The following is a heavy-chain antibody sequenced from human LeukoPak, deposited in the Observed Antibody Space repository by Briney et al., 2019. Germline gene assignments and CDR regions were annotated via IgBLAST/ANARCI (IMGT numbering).Heavy chain of an antibody. CDR1: GYSISSGYS. CDR3: ARALVATRPRLDY. J-gene: IGHJ4*02. V-gene: IGHV4-38-2*02. Sequence: SETLSLTCTVSGYSISSGYSWGWIRQPPGKGLEWIGSIYHSGSTYCNPSLKSRVTISVDTSKNQFSLKLSSVTAADTAVYYCARALVATRPRLDYWGQGTLVTVSS. CDR2: IYHSGST. D-gene: IGHD5-12*01.